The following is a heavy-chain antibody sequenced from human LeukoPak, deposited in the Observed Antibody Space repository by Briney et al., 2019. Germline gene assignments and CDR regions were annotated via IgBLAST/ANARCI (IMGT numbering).Heavy chain of an antibody. CDR2: IYTSGST. Sequence: PSETLSLTCTVSGGSISSYYWSWIRQPAGKGLEWIGRIYTSGSTNYNPSLKSRVTMSVDTSKNQFSLKLSTVTAADTAVYYCARDTPRAAAGSYYFDYWGQGTLVTVSS. V-gene: IGHV4-4*07. D-gene: IGHD6-13*01. CDR1: GGSISSYY. CDR3: ARDTPRAAAGSYYFDY. J-gene: IGHJ4*02.